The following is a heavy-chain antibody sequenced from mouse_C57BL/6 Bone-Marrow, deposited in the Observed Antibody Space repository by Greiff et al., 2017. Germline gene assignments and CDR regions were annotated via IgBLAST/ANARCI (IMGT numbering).Heavy chain of an antibody. V-gene: IGHV14-3*02. CDR1: GFNIKDTY. CDR3: ARREGYADDVYYAMDY. J-gene: IGHJ4*01. D-gene: IGHD2-2*01. CDR2: IVPANGKT. Sequence: VQLKESGAELVKPGASLKLSCTASGFNIKDTYIHWVKQRPEQGLEWIGRIVPANGKTKYDPKFQGKATITADTSSNTASLQLSSLTSEDTAVYYCARREGYADDVYYAMDYWGQGTSVTVSS.